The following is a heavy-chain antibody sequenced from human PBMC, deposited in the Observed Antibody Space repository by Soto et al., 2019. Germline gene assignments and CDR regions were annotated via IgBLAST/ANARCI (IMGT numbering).Heavy chain of an antibody. Sequence: GASVKVSCKASGYTFTSYGISWVRQAPGQGLEWMGWISAYNGNTNYAQKLQGRVTMTTDTSTSTAYMELRSLRSDDTAVYYCASNVFTSVSKWYYYGMDVWGQGTTVTVSS. J-gene: IGHJ6*02. V-gene: IGHV1-18*01. CDR2: ISAYNGNT. D-gene: IGHD3-16*01. CDR3: ASNVFTSVSKWYYYGMDV. CDR1: GYTFTSYG.